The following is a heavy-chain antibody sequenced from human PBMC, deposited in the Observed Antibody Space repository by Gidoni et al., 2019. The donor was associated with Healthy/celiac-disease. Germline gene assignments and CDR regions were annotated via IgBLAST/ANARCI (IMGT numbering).Heavy chain of an antibody. Sequence: EVQLVESGGGLVQPGGSLILSCAASGFTFSSYSMNWVRQAPGKGLEWVSYSSSSSSTIYYADSVKGRFTIYRDNAKNSLYLQMNSLRDEDTAVYYCARDGCSSTSCQGVRYYYYGMDVWGQGTTVTVSS. V-gene: IGHV3-48*02. CDR3: ARDGCSSTSCQGVRYYYYGMDV. D-gene: IGHD2-2*01. CDR1: GFTFSSYS. J-gene: IGHJ6*02. CDR2: SSSSSSTI.